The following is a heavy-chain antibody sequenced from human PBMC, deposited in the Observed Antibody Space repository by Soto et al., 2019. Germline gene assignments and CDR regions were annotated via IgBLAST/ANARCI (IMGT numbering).Heavy chain of an antibody. Sequence: EVQLVESGGGLVQPGGSLRLSCAASGFTFSSYEMNWVRQAPGKGLEWVSYISSSGSTIYYADSVKGRFTISRDNAKNSLYLQMNSLRAEDTAVYYCARDSYGVGYYYYYGMDVWGQRTTVTVSS. D-gene: IGHD3-16*01. CDR3: ARDSYGVGYYYYYGMDV. J-gene: IGHJ6*02. V-gene: IGHV3-48*03. CDR2: ISSSGSTI. CDR1: GFTFSSYE.